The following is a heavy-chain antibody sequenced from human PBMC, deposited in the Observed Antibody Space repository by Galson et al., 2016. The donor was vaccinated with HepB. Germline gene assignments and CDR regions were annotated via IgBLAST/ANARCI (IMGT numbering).Heavy chain of an antibody. Sequence: SLRLSCAASGFTFGDYAMHWVRQAPGKGLEWVSGITWNSGAIAYADSVKGRFTISRDNARNSLYLQMINLRTEDTALYYCAKDRVSFYYYGMDVWGQGTTVTVSS. CDR1: GFTFGDYA. CDR2: ITWNSGAI. V-gene: IGHV3-9*01. J-gene: IGHJ6*02. CDR3: AKDRVSFYYYGMDV. D-gene: IGHD2-8*01.